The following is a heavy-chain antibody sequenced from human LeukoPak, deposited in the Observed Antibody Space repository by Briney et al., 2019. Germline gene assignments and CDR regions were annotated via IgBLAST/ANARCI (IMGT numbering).Heavy chain of an antibody. CDR2: IYPGDSDT. V-gene: IGHV5-51*01. D-gene: IGHD2-21*02. CDR1: GYSFTSYW. Sequence: GESLKISCKCSGYSFTSYWIGWVRQMPGKGLEWMGIIYPGDSDTRYSPSFQGQVTVSADKSISTAYLQWSSLKASDTAMYYCARHFRGVVTAERYYFDYWGQGTLVTVSS. J-gene: IGHJ4*02. CDR3: ARHFRGVVTAERYYFDY.